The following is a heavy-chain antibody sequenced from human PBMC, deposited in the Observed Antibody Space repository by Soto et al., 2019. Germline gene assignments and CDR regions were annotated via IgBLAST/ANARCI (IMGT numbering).Heavy chain of an antibody. CDR2: IYASGST. J-gene: IGHJ5*02. CDR3: ARSAIPRGGWFRP. Sequence: SETLSRTCIVSDDSLSTYYWSWIRQPAGKGLEWIGRIYASGSTNYNPSLKGRVSMSVDTSKKQFSLKMISVTAADTAMYYCARSAIPRGGWFRPWGQGVLATVSS. V-gene: IGHV4-4*07. CDR1: DDSLSTYY. D-gene: IGHD2-15*01.